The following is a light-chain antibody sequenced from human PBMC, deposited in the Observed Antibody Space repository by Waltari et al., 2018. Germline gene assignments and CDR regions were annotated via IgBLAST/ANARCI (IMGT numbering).Light chain of an antibody. J-gene: IGLJ2*01. V-gene: IGLV2-14*03. CDR1: SSDVGGSNY. Sequence: QSALTQPASVSGSPGPSITIPCTGTSSDVGGSNYVSWYQQHPGKVPQVMIYDVTNRPSGVSNRFSGSKSGNTASLTISGLQAEDEADYYCSSWTDSDSFKLLFGGGTKLTVL. CDR2: DVT. CDR3: SSWTDSDSFKLL.